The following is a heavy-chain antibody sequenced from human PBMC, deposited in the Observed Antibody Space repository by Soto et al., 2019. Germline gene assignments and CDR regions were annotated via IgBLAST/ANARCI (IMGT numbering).Heavy chain of an antibody. V-gene: IGHV3-23*01. Sequence: GGSLRLSCAASGYTFSSYAMSWVRQAPGKGLEWVSAISGSGGSTYYADSVKGRFTISRDNSKNTLHLQMNSLRDEDTAVYYCASWGDFWSGLDYWGQGTLVTVSS. CDR1: GYTFSSYA. D-gene: IGHD3-3*01. CDR2: ISGSGGST. J-gene: IGHJ4*02. CDR3: ASWGDFWSGLDY.